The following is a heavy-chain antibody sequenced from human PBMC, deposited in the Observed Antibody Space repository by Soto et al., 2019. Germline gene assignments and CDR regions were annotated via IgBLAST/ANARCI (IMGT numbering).Heavy chain of an antibody. CDR2: ISGYNGNT. J-gene: IGHJ4*02. CDR1: GYTFTNYG. V-gene: IGHV1-18*01. CDR3: AREASHYFDY. Sequence: QVQLVQSGAEVKKPGASVKVYCQASGYTFTNYGISWVRQAPGQGLEWMGWISGYNGNTNYAQKFQGRVTMTTDTSTSTAYMDLRSLRSDDTAVYYCAREASHYFDYWGQGTLVTVSS.